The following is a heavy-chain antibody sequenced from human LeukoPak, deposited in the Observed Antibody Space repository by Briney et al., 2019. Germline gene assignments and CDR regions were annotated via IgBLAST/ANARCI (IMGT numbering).Heavy chain of an antibody. CDR3: ARAIAAAEGWDY. CDR1: GFTVSSNY. J-gene: IGHJ4*02. V-gene: IGHV3-53*01. CDR2: IYSGGST. D-gene: IGHD6-13*01. Sequence: GGSLRLSCAASGFTVSSNYMSWVRQAPGKGLEWVSVIYSGGSTYYADSVKGRFTISRDNSKNTLYLQMNSLRAEDTAVYYCARAIAAAEGWDYWGQGTLVTVSS.